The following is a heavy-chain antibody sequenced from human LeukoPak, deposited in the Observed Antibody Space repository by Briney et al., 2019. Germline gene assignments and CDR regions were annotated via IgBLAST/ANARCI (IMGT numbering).Heavy chain of an antibody. Sequence: SETLSLTCAVYAGSFSGYYWSWIRQPPGKGLEWLGEINHSGSTNYNPSLKSRVTISVDTSKNQFSLKLSSVTAADTAVYYCARRSYFYYYYYYMDVWGKGTTVTVSS. J-gene: IGHJ6*03. V-gene: IGHV4-34*01. CDR1: AGSFSGYY. D-gene: IGHD1-26*01. CDR3: ARRSYFYYYYYYMDV. CDR2: INHSGST.